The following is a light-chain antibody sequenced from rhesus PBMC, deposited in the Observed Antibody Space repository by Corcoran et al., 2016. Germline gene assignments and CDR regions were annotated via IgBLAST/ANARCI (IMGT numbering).Light chain of an antibody. V-gene: IGKV1S12*01. CDR2: AAS. CDR1: QNIYSN. J-gene: IGKJ4*01. CDR3: QHYYDNPLP. Sequence: DIQMTQSPSALSASVGDRVTISCRASQNIYSNLAWDQQKPGKAPKLLSYAASSLQTGIPSRFSGSGSGTDFTLTISSLQPEDSAAYYCQHYYDNPLPFGGGTKVELK.